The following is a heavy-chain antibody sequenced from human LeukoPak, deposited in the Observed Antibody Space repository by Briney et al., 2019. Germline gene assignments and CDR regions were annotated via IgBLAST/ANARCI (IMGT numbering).Heavy chain of an antibody. Sequence: SETLSLTCAVSGDSISSNYWWTWVRQPPGKGLEWIGEIHHSGSTNYSPSLKSRVTISVDNSRNQFSLGLSSVSAADTAVYYCARGIPGYFGTSGYYYEYWGQGTLVTVSS. CDR3: ARGIPGYFGTSGYYYEY. V-gene: IGHV4-4*02. CDR2: IHHSGST. J-gene: IGHJ4*02. CDR1: GDSISSNYW. D-gene: IGHD3-22*01.